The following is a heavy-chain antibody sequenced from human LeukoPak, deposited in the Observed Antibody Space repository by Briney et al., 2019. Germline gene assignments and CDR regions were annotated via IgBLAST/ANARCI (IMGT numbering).Heavy chain of an antibody. CDR2: ISSSGSTI. Sequence: GGSLRLSCAASGFTFSSYTMNWVRQAPGKGLEWVSYISSSGSTIYYADSVKGRFTISRDNAKNSLYLKMNSLRAEDTAVYYCARDAMVSNYFDYWGQGTLVTVSS. V-gene: IGHV3-48*03. D-gene: IGHD5-18*01. CDR1: GFTFSSYT. CDR3: ARDAMVSNYFDY. J-gene: IGHJ4*02.